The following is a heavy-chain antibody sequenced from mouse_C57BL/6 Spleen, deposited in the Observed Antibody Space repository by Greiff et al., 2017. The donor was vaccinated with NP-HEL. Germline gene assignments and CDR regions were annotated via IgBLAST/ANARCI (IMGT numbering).Heavy chain of an antibody. CDR3: ARGIYHEAIDY. CDR1: GYSITSGYY. CDR2: ISYDGSN. J-gene: IGHJ4*01. D-gene: IGHD2-1*01. Sequence: DVQLQESGPGLVKPSQSLSLTCSVTGYSITSGYYWNWIRQFPGNKLEWMGYISYDGSNNYNPSLKNRISITRDTSKNQFFLKLNSVTTEDTATYYCARGIYHEAIDYWGQGTSVTVSS. V-gene: IGHV3-6*01.